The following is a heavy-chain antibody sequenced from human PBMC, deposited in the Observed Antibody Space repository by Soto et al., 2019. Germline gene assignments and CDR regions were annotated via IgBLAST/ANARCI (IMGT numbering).Heavy chain of an antibody. CDR3: AKATATGGGAFEI. Sequence: GGSLRLSCAVSGFICSSYDMSWVRQAPGKGLEWVSTILVGGSTHYEDSVKGRFTISRDTSKNTVYLQMNSLTAGDTAVYYCAKATATGGGAFEIYGQRTMVTVSS. CDR2: ILVGGST. CDR1: GFICSSYD. D-gene: IGHD2-8*02. V-gene: IGHV3-23*01. J-gene: IGHJ3*02.